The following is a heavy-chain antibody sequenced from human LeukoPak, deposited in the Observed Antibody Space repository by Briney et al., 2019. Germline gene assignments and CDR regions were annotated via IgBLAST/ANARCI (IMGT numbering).Heavy chain of an antibody. J-gene: IGHJ4*02. Sequence: WVTLSLTCTVSGGSISSSSYYWGWIRQPPGKGLEWIGTIYYSGSTYYNPSLKSRVTISVDTSKNQFSLKLSSVTAADTAVYYCARVVPMYSSDWYDDYWGQGTLVTVSS. V-gene: IGHV4-39*01. CDR1: GGSISSSSYY. CDR3: ARVVPMYSSDWYDDY. CDR2: IYYSGST. D-gene: IGHD6-19*01.